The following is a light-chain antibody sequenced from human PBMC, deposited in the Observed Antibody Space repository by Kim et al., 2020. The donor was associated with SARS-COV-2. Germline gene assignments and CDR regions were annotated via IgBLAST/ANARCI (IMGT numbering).Light chain of an antibody. Sequence: QSVLTQPPSVSAAPGQRITISCFGSDSNIGTNYVAWYQQFPGTAPKLLIYDNDKRPSGIPDRFSGSKSGTSATLAITGLQPGDDADYYCGAWESRLNVGVFGGGTQLTVL. J-gene: IGLJ3*02. CDR1: DSNIGTNY. CDR3: GAWESRLNVGV. CDR2: DND. V-gene: IGLV1-51*01.